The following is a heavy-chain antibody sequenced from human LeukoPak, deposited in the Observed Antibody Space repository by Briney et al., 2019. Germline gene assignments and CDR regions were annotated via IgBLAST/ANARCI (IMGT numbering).Heavy chain of an antibody. D-gene: IGHD3-22*01. J-gene: IGHJ3*02. CDR1: GFTFSSYS. CDR2: ISSSSSYI. CDR3: ASLYDSSGYGAFDI. V-gene: IGHV3-21*01. Sequence: GGSLRLSCAASGFTFSSYSMNWVRQTPGKGLEWVSSISSSSSYIYYADSVKGRFTISRDNAKNSLYLQMNSLRAEDTAVYYCASLYDSSGYGAFDIWGQGTMVTVSS.